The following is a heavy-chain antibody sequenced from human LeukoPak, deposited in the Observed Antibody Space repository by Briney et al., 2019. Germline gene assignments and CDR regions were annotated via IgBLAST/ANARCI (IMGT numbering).Heavy chain of an antibody. V-gene: IGHV3-48*01. J-gene: IGHJ4*02. Sequence: GGSLRLSCAASGFTFSSYNMIWVRQAPGKGLEWVSSISSTSSMIYYADSVKGRFTISRDTAKNSLYLQMNSLRVEDTAVYYCVRGWGSPDYWGQGTLVTVSS. CDR3: VRGWGSPDY. D-gene: IGHD7-27*01. CDR1: GFTFSSYN. CDR2: ISSTSSMI.